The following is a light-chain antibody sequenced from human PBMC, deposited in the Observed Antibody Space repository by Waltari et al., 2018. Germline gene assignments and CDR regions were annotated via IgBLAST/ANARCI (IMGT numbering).Light chain of an antibody. V-gene: IGLV8-61*01. J-gene: IGLJ3*02. Sequence: QTVVTQEPSLSVSPGGTVPLTCAFSSGSTSTTSYPTWYQQTPGQAPRTLVYKANARSSGVPDRFSGSILGNTAALTITGAQADDESDYYCALYMGSGIWVFGGGTRLTVL. CDR1: SGSTSTTSY. CDR3: ALYMGSGIWV. CDR2: KAN.